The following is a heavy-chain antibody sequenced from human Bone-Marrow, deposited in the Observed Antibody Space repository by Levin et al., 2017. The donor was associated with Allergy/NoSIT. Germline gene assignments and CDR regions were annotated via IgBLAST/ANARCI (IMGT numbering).Heavy chain of an antibody. CDR1: GFAFSNYW. CDR2: INRGGTST. V-gene: IGHV3-74*01. D-gene: IGHD3-10*01. J-gene: IGHJ4*02. CDR3: ARDPFAYNFGSGSYLDY. Sequence: LSLTCAASGFAFSNYWMHWVRQAPRKGLVWVSRINRGGTSTTYADSVKGRFTISRDNAKNTLYPQMNSLRAEDTAVYYCARDPFAYNFGSGSYLDYWGQGTLVSVSS.